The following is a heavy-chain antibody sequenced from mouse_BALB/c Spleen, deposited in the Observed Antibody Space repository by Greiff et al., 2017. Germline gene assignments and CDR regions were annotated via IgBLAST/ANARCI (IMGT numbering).Heavy chain of an antibody. V-gene: IGHV5-6*01. J-gene: IGHJ1*01. CDR3: ARQGSSSSRYFDV. CDR2: ISSGGSYT. Sequence: EVQVVESGGDLVKPGGSLKLSCAASGFTFSSYGMSWVRQTPDKRLEWVATISSGGSYTYYPDSVKGRFTISRDNAKNTLYLQMSSLKSEDTAMYYCARQGSSSSRYFDVWGAGTTVTVSS. CDR1: GFTFSSYG. D-gene: IGHD1-1*01.